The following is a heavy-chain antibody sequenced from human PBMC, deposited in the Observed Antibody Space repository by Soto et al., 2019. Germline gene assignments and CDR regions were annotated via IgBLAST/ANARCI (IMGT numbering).Heavy chain of an antibody. D-gene: IGHD6-13*01. CDR2: INTNTGNQ. V-gene: IGHV7-4-1*01. Sequence: QVQLVQSGSELKKPGASVKVSCKASGYTFTSYAMNWVRQAPGQVLEWMGWINTNTGNQTYAQGFTGRFVFSLDTSVSTAYLQLCSLKAEDTAVYYCARGLAAGTEYGWFDPWGQGTLVTVSS. CDR1: GYTFTSYA. J-gene: IGHJ5*02. CDR3: ARGLAAGTEYGWFDP.